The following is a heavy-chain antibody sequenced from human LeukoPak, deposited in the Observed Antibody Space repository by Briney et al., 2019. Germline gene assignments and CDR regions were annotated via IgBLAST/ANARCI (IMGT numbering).Heavy chain of an antibody. D-gene: IGHD6-13*01. CDR2: ISGSGGST. CDR3: AKGGCSSSWYPSYYFDY. V-gene: IGHV3-23*01. J-gene: IGHJ4*02. CDR1: GFTFSSYA. Sequence: GGSLRLSCAASGFTFSSYAMSWVRQAPGKGLEWVSAISGSGGSTYYADSVKGRFTISRDNSKNTLYLQMNSLRAEDTAVYYCAKGGCSSSWYPSYYFDYWGQGTLVTVSS.